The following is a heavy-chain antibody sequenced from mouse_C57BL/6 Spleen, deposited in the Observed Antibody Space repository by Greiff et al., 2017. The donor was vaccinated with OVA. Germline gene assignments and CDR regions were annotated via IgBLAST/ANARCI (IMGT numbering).Heavy chain of an antibody. CDR1: GYTFTDYN. CDR3: ARGTTVVEGYAMDY. CDR2: INPNNGGT. J-gene: IGHJ4*01. D-gene: IGHD1-1*01. V-gene: IGHV1-18*01. Sequence: VQLKESGPELVKPGASVKIPCKASGYTFTDYNMDWVKQSHGKSLEWIGDINPNNGGTIYNQKFKGKATLTVDKSSSTAYMELRSLTSEDTAVYYCARGTTVVEGYAMDYWGQGTSVTVSS.